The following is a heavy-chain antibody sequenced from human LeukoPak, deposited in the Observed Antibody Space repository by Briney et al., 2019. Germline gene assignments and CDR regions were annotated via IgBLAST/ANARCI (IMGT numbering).Heavy chain of an antibody. CDR3: ARVGLNWGLDY. D-gene: IGHD7-27*01. Sequence: GGSLRLSCAASGFTFSSYSMNWVRQAPGKGLEGVSSISSSSSYIYYADSVKGRFTISRDNAKNSLYLQMNSLRAEDTAVYYCARVGLNWGLDYWGQGTLVTVSS. J-gene: IGHJ4*02. V-gene: IGHV3-21*01. CDR1: GFTFSSYS. CDR2: ISSSSSYI.